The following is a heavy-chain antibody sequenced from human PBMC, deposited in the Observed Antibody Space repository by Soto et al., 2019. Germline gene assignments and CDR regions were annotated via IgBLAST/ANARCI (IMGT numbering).Heavy chain of an antibody. J-gene: IGHJ4*02. Sequence: GASVKVSCKASGYTFTSYGISWVRQAPGQGLEWMGWISAYNGNTNYAQKLQGRVTITADESTSTAYMELSSLRAEDTAVYYCARDYYKYYDSSGYYRSPAYWGQGTLVTVSS. CDR3: ARDYYKYYDSSGYYRSPAY. CDR1: GYTFTSYG. D-gene: IGHD3-22*01. V-gene: IGHV1-18*01. CDR2: ISAYNGNT.